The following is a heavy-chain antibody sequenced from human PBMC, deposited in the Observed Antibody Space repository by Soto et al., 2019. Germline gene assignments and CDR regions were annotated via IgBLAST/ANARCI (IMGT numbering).Heavy chain of an antibody. Sequence: GGSLRLSCAASGFTVSSNYMSWVRQAPGKGLEWVSVIYSGGSTYYADSVKGRFTISRDNSKNTLYLQMNSLRAEDTAVYYCARGGGTQLGLDAFDIWGKGTMVTVSS. CDR1: GFTVSSNY. CDR2: IYSGGST. V-gene: IGHV3-53*01. J-gene: IGHJ3*02. D-gene: IGHD2-15*01. CDR3: ARGGGTQLGLDAFDI.